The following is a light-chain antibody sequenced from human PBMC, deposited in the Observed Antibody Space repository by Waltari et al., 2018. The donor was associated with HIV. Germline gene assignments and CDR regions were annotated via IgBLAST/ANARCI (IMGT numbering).Light chain of an antibody. CDR3: QVWDSSSHHWV. J-gene: IGLJ3*02. CDR1: NIGSKS. V-gene: IGLV3-21*02. CDR2: HDS. Sequence: SYVLTQPPSVSVDPGQTARITCGGNNIGSKSVHWYRQKPGQAPVVVVYHDSGRPSGIPERFSGSNSGNTATLTLSRVEAGDEADYYCQVWDSSSHHWVFGGGTKLTVL.